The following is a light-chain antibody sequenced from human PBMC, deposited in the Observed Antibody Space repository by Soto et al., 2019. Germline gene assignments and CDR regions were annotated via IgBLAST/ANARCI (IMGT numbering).Light chain of an antibody. V-gene: IGLV2-23*01. CDR1: SSDVGSYKF. CDR2: EGS. Sequence: QSVLTQPASVSGSPGQSITISCTGTSSDVGSYKFVSWYQQHPGKAPKLMIYEGSKRPSGVSNRSSGSKSGNTASLTISGLQAEDEADYYCCSYAGSSTWVFGTGTKVTVL. J-gene: IGLJ1*01. CDR3: CSYAGSSTWV.